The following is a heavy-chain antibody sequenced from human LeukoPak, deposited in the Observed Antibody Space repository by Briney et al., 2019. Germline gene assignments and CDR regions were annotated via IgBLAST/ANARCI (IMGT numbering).Heavy chain of an antibody. CDR2: MNPNSGNT. CDR3: ARAPYSSGWYVRTPSLDY. CDR1: GYTFTSYD. J-gene: IGHJ4*02. Sequence: ASVKVSCKASGYTFTSYDINWVRQATGQGLEWMGWMNPNSGNTGYAQKFQGRVTITRNTSISTAYMELSSLRSENTAVYYCARAPYSSGWYVRTPSLDYWGQGTLVTVSS. D-gene: IGHD6-19*01. V-gene: IGHV1-8*03.